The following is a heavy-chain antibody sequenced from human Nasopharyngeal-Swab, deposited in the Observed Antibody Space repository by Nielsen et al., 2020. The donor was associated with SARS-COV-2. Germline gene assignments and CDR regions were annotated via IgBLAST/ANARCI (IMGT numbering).Heavy chain of an antibody. CDR3: TTDYYFDY. J-gene: IGHJ4*02. CDR2: NGDKKHNYAT. CDR1: GFIFRGSA. V-gene: IGHV3-73*01. Sequence: ESLKSPCAASGFIFRGSALHGVRQASGKGQDLDGRNGDKKHNYATTYCEEVTGRFTISRNDSNKTAFLQIDSLKTEDTALYYCTTDYYFDYWGQGTLVTVST.